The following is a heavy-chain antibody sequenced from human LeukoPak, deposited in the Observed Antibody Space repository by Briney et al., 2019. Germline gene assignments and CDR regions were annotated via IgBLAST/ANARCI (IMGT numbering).Heavy chain of an antibody. CDR2: IIPIFGTA. J-gene: IGHJ4*02. CDR1: GGTFISYA. V-gene: IGHV1-69*13. CDR3: ARDLHGSGSYYTLGY. D-gene: IGHD3-10*01. Sequence: ASVKVSCKASGGTFISYAISWVRQAPGQGLEWMGGIIPIFGTANYAQKFQGRVTITADESTSTAYMELSSLRSEDTAVYYCARDLHGSGSYYTLGYWGQGTLVTVSS.